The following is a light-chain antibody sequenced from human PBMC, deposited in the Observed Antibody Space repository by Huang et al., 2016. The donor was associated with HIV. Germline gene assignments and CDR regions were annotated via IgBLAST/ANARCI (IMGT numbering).Light chain of an antibody. CDR3: QQYSNWPPRT. Sequence: EILMTQSPATLSVSPGERATISCRASQSISNKLAWYQQKPVQAPRLLIYDASTRATGIPARFSGSGSGTEFTLTISSLQSEDFAVYYCQQYSNWPPRTFGQGTKVHIK. CDR1: QSISNK. V-gene: IGKV3-15*01. CDR2: DAS. J-gene: IGKJ1*01.